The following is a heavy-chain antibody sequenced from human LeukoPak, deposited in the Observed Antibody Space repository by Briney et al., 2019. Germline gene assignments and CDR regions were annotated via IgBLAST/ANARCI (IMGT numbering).Heavy chain of an antibody. CDR3: ARVGYGDYDGAYYYYYGMDV. J-gene: IGHJ6*02. CDR1: GGSISSYY. V-gene: IGHV4-59*01. D-gene: IGHD4-17*01. CDR2: IYYSGST. Sequence: SETLSLTCTVSGGSISSYYWSWIRQPPGKGLEWIGYIYYSGSTNYNPSLKSRVTISVDTSKNQFSLKLSSVTAADTAVYYCARVGYGDYDGAYYYYYGMDVWGQGTTVTVSS.